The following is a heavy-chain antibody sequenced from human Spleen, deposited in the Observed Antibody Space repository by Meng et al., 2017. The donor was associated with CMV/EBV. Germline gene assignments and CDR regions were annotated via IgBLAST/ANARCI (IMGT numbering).Heavy chain of an antibody. Sequence: YTFNSYVLHWVRQAPGQRLEWMGWMNTDIGNTKYAQTFQGRVTITRDTSANTAYMELSSLRSEDTAVYYCARQRKGYDFWSGYWDYWGQGTLVTVSS. CDR3: ARQRKGYDFWSGYWDY. J-gene: IGHJ4*02. V-gene: IGHV1-3*04. D-gene: IGHD3-3*01. CDR2: MNTDIGNT. CDR1: YTFNSYV.